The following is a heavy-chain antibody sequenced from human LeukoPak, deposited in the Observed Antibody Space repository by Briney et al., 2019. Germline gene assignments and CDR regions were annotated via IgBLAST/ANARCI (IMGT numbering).Heavy chain of an antibody. D-gene: IGHD5-12*01. CDR3: AREYSGYDPFPFDY. CDR2: IYHSGST. Sequence: SETLSLTCTVSGYSISSGYYWGWIRQPPGKGLEWIGSIYHSGSTYYNPSLKSRVTISVDTSKNQFSLKLSSVTAADTAVYYCAREYSGYDPFPFDYWGQGTLVTVSS. CDR1: GYSISSGYY. J-gene: IGHJ4*02. V-gene: IGHV4-38-2*02.